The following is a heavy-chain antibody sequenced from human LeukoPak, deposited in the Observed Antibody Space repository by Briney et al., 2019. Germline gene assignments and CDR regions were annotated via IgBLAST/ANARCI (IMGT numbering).Heavy chain of an antibody. CDR1: GFTFSSHG. V-gene: IGHV3-48*04. CDR3: ARVFSGSYLNYHHYDY. J-gene: IGHJ4*02. D-gene: IGHD1-26*01. CDR2: ISSSGSTI. Sequence: QPGGSLRLSCAASGFTFSSHGMSWVRQAPGKGLEWVSYISSSGSTIYYADSVKGRFTISIGNAKNSLYLQMNSLRAEDTAVYYCARVFSGSYLNYHHYDYWGQGTLVTVSS.